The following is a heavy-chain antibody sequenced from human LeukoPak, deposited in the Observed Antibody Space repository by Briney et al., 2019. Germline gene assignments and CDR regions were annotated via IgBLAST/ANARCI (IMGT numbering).Heavy chain of an antibody. CDR1: GFTFSSYG. J-gene: IGHJ4*02. CDR2: ITGSGGNT. CDR3: AKTRGWPYYFDY. Sequence: GGSLRLSCAASGFTFSSYGMNWVRQAPGKGLEWVSAITGSGGNTYYADSVKGRFSISRDNSKNTLYLQMNSLRAEDTAVYYCAKTRGWPYYFDYWGQGTLVTVSS. V-gene: IGHV3-23*01. D-gene: IGHD6-19*01.